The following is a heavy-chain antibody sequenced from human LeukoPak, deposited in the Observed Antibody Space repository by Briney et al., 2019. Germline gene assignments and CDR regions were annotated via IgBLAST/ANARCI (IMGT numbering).Heavy chain of an antibody. CDR2: INHSGST. J-gene: IGHJ5*02. D-gene: IGHD6-19*01. CDR1: GGSFSGYY. Sequence: SETLSLTCAVYGGSFSGYYWSWIRQPPGKGLEWIGEINHSGSTNYNPSLKSRVTISVDTSKNQFSLKLSSVTAADTAVYYCARDRSPDYSSGWYAWFDPWGQGTLVTVSS. CDR3: ARDRSPDYSSGWYAWFDP. V-gene: IGHV4-34*01.